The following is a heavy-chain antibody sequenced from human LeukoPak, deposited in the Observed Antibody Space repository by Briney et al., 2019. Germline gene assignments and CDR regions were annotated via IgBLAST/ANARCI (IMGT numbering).Heavy chain of an antibody. Sequence: GESLKISCKGSGYSITSYWIGWVRQMPGKGLEWMGIIYPGDSDTRYSPSFQGQVTISADKSISTAYLQWSSLKASDTAMYYCARHWAAGATIDPFDPWGQGTLVTVSS. V-gene: IGHV5-51*01. CDR1: GYSITSYW. CDR2: IYPGDSDT. D-gene: IGHD1-26*01. CDR3: ARHWAAGATIDPFDP. J-gene: IGHJ5*02.